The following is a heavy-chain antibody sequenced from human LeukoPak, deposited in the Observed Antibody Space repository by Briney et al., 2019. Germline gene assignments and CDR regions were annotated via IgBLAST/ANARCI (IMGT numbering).Heavy chain of an antibody. CDR1: GGSISSYY. V-gene: IGHV4-59*08. D-gene: IGHD6-13*01. CDR3: ARRRGWKQQLVYFDY. Sequence: SETLSLTCTVSGGSISSYYWSWIRLPPGKGLEWIGYLFHSGTPRYNPSLKSRVTISADTSRNQFFLSLNSTTAADTAVYYCARRRGWKQQLVYFDYWGQGTLAIVSS. J-gene: IGHJ4*02. CDR2: LFHSGTP.